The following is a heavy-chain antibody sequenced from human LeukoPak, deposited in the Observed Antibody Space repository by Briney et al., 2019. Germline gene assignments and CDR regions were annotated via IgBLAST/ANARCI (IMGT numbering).Heavy chain of an antibody. Sequence: PSETLSLTCTVSGGSISSYYWSWIRRPPGKGLKWIGYIYYSGSTNYNPSLKSRVTISVDTSKNQFSLKLSSVTAADTAVYYCAGRGYSGYDEGSDYWGQGTLVTVSS. D-gene: IGHD5-12*01. J-gene: IGHJ4*02. CDR3: AGRGYSGYDEGSDY. CDR2: IYYSGST. CDR1: GGSISSYY. V-gene: IGHV4-59*01.